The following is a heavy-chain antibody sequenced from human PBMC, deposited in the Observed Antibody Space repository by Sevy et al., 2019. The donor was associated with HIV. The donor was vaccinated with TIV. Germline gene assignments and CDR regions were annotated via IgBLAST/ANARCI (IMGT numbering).Heavy chain of an antibody. CDR1: GGSISSGPYS. CDR3: ARALTAATTGPLDP. CDR2: IDSSGST. D-gene: IGHD1-26*01. V-gene: IGHV4-31*03. J-gene: IGHJ5*02. Sequence: SETLSLTCTVSGGSISSGPYSWTWTRQHPGEGLEWIWYIDSSGSTYYNPSLKSRVTISVDTSKSQFSLRLSSVTAADTAVYFCARALTAATTGPLDPWGQGTLVTVSS.